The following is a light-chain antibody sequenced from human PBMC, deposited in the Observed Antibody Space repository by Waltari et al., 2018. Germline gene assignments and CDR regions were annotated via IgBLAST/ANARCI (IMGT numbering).Light chain of an antibody. Sequence: QSVLTQPPSASGTPGQRVTISCSGTSSNLGNNVLNWSQPVPGTAPKLPTYRNDLRPAGAPDGCSAAKYGTSASLAIGGLQAEDEAENYWASWDDSLNGHWVFGGGTKVTVL. CDR3: ASWDDSLNGHWV. CDR2: RND. V-gene: IGLV1-44*01. J-gene: IGLJ3*02. CDR1: SSNLGNNV.